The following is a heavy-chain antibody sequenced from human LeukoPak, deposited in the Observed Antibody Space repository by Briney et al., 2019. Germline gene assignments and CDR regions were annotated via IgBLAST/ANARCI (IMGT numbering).Heavy chain of an antibody. CDR2: INPNSGGT. J-gene: IGHJ5*02. V-gene: IGHV1-2*06. Sequence: ASVKVSCKASGYTFTGYYMHWVRQAPGLGLEWMGRINPNSGGTNYAQKFQGRVTMTRDTSTSTAYMELSRLRSDDTAVYYCARARSLGRFDPWGQGTLVTVSS. CDR3: ARARSLGRFDP. CDR1: GYTFTGYY.